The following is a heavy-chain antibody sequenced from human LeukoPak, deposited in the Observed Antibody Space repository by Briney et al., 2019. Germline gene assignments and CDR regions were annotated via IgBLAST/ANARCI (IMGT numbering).Heavy chain of an antibody. V-gene: IGHV1-2*02. D-gene: IGHD3-22*01. J-gene: IGHJ4*02. CDR3: ARESLSSGYPTVDY. Sequence: ASVKVSCKASGYTFSGFYIHWVRQAPGQGLEWMGWINPNSGGTNFAQKFQGRVTMTRDTSISTAYMELSRLRSEDTAVYYCARESLSSGYPTVDYWGQGTLVTVSS. CDR2: INPNSGGT. CDR1: GYTFSGFY.